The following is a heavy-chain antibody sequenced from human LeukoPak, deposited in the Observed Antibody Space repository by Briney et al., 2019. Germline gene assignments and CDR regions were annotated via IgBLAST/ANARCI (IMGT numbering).Heavy chain of an antibody. V-gene: IGHV4-38-2*02. D-gene: IGHD3-10*01. CDR1: GYSISSGYY. CDR2: IYHSGST. Sequence: SETLSLTCTVSGYSISSGYYWGWIRPPPGKGLEWIGSIYHSGSTYYNPSLKSRVTISVDTSKNQFSLKLSSVTAADTAMYFCSREQIRGSGSYYYNLFDRWGQGALVTVSS. J-gene: IGHJ5*02. CDR3: SREQIRGSGSYYYNLFDR.